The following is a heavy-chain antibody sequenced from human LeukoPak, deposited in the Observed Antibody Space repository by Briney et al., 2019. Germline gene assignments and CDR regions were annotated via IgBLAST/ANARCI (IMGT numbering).Heavy chain of an antibody. V-gene: IGHV4-61*01. CDR2: IYYSGST. D-gene: IGHD6-19*01. CDR3: AREYSGGWSGAGH. Sequence: SETLSLTCTVSGGSVNSGSYYWSWIRQPPGKGLEWLGYIYYSGSTNYNPPLRSRVTISIDTSKSQFSLKLSSVTAADTAVYYCAREYSGGWSGAGHWGQGTLVTVSS. J-gene: IGHJ4*02. CDR1: GGSVNSGSYY.